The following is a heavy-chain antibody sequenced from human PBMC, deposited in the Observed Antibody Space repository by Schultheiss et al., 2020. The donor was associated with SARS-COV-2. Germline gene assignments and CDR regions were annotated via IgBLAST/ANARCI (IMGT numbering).Heavy chain of an antibody. V-gene: IGHV3-33*01. CDR1: GFTFSSYG. D-gene: IGHD3-10*01. Sequence: GGSLRLSCAASGFTFSSYGMHWVRQAPGKGLEWVAVIWYDGSNKYYADSVKGRFTISRDNSKNTLYLQMNSLRAEDTAVYYCAILAGGSGSYFRYNYYDMDVWGQGTTVTVSS. CDR3: AILAGGSGSYFRYNYYDMDV. J-gene: IGHJ6*02. CDR2: IWYDGSNK.